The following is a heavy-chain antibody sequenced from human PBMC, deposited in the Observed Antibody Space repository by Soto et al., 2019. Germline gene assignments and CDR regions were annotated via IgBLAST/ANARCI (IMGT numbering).Heavy chain of an antibody. CDR1: GYTFTSYY. CDR2: INPSGGST. J-gene: IGHJ6*02. D-gene: IGHD3-22*01. Sequence: RASVKASCKASGYTFTSYYMHWVRQAPGQGLEWMGIINPSGGSTSYAQKFQGRVTMTRDTSTSTVYMELSSLRSEDTAVYYCAREITMIVGGIYYYGMDVWGQGTTVTVSS. V-gene: IGHV1-46*03. CDR3: AREITMIVGGIYYYGMDV.